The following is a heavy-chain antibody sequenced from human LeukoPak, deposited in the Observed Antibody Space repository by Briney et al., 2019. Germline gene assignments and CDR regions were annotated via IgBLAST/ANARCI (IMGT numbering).Heavy chain of an antibody. D-gene: IGHD6-13*01. CDR3: ARAEPYSIPYYYYGMDV. J-gene: IGHJ6*02. CDR2: IIPIFGTA. Sequence: SVKVSCTASGGTFVSYAISWVRQAPGQGLEWMGGIIPIFGTANYAQKFQGRVTITADESTSTAYMKLSSLRSEDTAVYYCARAEPYSIPYYYYGMDVWGQGTTVTVSS. V-gene: IGHV1-69*13. CDR1: GGTFVSYA.